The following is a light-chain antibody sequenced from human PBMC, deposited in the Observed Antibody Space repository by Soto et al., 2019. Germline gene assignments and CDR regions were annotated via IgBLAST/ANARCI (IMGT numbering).Light chain of an antibody. CDR3: LQHNHYPWT. Sequence: DIQMTQSPSTLSASVGDRVTITCRASQSISSWLAWYQQKPGKAPKLLIYDASSLESGVPSRFSGSGSGTEFTLTISSLQPEDFATYYCLQHNHYPWTFGQGTKVDIK. CDR1: QSISSW. CDR2: DAS. V-gene: IGKV1-5*01. J-gene: IGKJ1*01.